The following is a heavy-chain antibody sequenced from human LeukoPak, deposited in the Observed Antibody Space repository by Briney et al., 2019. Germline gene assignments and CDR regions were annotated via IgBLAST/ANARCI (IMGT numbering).Heavy chain of an antibody. Sequence: GGSLRLSCAVSGLNFGDYAMSWVRQAPGKGLEWLGFIRGKTFGGAPDYAPSVKDRFVISRDDSNSIAYLHMNNLRAEDTAVYFCSRFYDLWGRGTLVTVSS. V-gene: IGHV3-49*04. CDR3: SRFYDL. D-gene: IGHD2/OR15-2a*01. CDR2: IRGKTFGGAP. CDR1: GLNFGDYA. J-gene: IGHJ2*01.